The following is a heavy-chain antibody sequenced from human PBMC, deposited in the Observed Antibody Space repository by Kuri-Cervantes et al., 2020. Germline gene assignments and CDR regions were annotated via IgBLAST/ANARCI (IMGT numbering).Heavy chain of an antibody. Sequence: GSLRLSCAVSGASFSGYFWSWIRQSPGKGLEWIGEINHSGSTNYNPSLKSRVTISVDKSKNQFSLKLSSVTAADTAVYYCARGFFPGGAWFDPWGQGTLVTVSS. CDR1: GASFSGYF. CDR2: INHSGST. V-gene: IGHV4-34*01. CDR3: ARGFFPGGAWFDP. D-gene: IGHD3-16*01. J-gene: IGHJ5*02.